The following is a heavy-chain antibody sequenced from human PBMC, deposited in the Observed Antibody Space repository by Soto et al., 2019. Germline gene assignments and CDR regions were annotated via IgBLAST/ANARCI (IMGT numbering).Heavy chain of an antibody. D-gene: IGHD5-18*01. Sequence: QVHRGQSGAEVKKPGSSVKVSCKASGGTFSSYAITWVRRAPGQGLEWLGGIIPIFGTANYAQKFQGRVTITADESTSTAYMELSSLRSEDTAVYYCARGSRVGSYGPPLFGYWGQGTLVTVSS. V-gene: IGHV1-69*01. CDR1: GGTFSSYA. J-gene: IGHJ4*02. CDR2: IIPIFGTA. CDR3: ARGSRVGSYGPPLFGY.